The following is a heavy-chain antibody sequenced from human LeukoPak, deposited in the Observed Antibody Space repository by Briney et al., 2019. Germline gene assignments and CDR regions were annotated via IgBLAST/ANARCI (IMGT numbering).Heavy chain of an antibody. CDR2: VNGDGSSA. D-gene: IGHD2-15*01. CDR3: ARRYCSGGSCYSGVEGIDY. V-gene: IGHV3-74*01. J-gene: IGHJ4*02. Sequence: GGSLRLSCAASGFTFNNYWMHWVRQVPGKGLVWVSRVNGDGSSADYADSVRGRFTISRDNAKNTLYLQMNSLRAEDTAVYYCARRYCSGGSCYSGVEGIDYWGQGTLVTVSS. CDR1: GFTFNNYW.